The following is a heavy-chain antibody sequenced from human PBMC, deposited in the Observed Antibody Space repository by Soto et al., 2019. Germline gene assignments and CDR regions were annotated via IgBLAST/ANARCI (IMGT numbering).Heavy chain of an antibody. CDR1: GFTFDDYA. Sequence: GGSLRLSCAASGFTFDDYAMHWVRQAPGKGLEWVSGISWNSGNIGYADSVKGRFTISRDNAKNSLYLQMNSLRAEDTALYYCAKDMGPWEKGAFDIWGQGTMVTVSS. J-gene: IGHJ3*02. V-gene: IGHV3-9*01. D-gene: IGHD1-26*01. CDR2: ISWNSGNI. CDR3: AKDMGPWEKGAFDI.